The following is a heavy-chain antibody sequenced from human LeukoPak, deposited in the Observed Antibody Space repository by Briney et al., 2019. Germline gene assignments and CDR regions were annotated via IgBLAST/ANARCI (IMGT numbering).Heavy chain of an antibody. V-gene: IGHV3-48*01. CDR1: GFTFSSYS. D-gene: IGHD5-12*01. CDR2: ISSSSSTI. CDR3: ARENGYNYDYNAFDI. J-gene: IGHJ3*02. Sequence: GGSLRLSCAASGFTFSSYSMNWVRQAPGKGLEWVSYISSSSSTIYYADSVKGRFTISRDNAKNSLYLQMNSLRAEDTAVYYCARENGYNYDYNAFDIWGQGTMVTVSS.